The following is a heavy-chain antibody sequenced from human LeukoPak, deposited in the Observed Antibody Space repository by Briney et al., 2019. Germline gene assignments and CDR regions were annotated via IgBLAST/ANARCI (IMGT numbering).Heavy chain of an antibody. J-gene: IGHJ4*02. Sequence: SETLSLTCAVSGGSISSGGYSWSWIRQPPGKGLEWIGYIYHSGSTYYNPSLKSRVTISVDRSKNQFSPKLSSVTAADTAVYYCARVISYYYFDYWGQGTLVTVSS. CDR2: IYHSGST. CDR1: GGSISSGGYS. CDR3: ARVISYYYFDY. V-gene: IGHV4-30-2*01. D-gene: IGHD1-26*01.